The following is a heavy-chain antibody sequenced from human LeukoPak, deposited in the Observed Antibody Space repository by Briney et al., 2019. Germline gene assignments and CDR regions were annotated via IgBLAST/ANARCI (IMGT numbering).Heavy chain of an antibody. J-gene: IGHJ4*02. D-gene: IGHD2-15*01. CDR3: ARVEEDSFDY. CDR1: GGSISSSSYY. CDR2: IYYSGST. V-gene: IGHV4-39*07. Sequence: PSETLSLTCTVSGGSISSSSYYWGWIRQPPGKGLEWIGSIYYSGSTYYNPSLKSRVTISVDTSKNQFSLKLSSVTAADTAVYYCARVEEDSFDYWGQGTLVTVSS.